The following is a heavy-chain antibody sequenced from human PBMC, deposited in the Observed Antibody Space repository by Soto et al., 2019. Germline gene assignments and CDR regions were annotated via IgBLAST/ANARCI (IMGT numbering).Heavy chain of an antibody. J-gene: IGHJ4*02. CDR3: ARVGRGYSYGPLDY. Sequence: SLRLSCAASGFTFSSYAMHWVRQAPGKGLEWVAVISYDGSNKYYADSVKGRFTISRDNSKNTLYLQMNSLRAEDTAVYYCARVGRGYSYGPLDYWGQGTLVTVSS. CDR2: ISYDGSNK. V-gene: IGHV3-30-3*01. CDR1: GFTFSSYA. D-gene: IGHD5-18*01.